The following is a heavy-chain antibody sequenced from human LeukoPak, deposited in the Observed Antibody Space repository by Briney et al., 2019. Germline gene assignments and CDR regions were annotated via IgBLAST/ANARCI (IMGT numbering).Heavy chain of an antibody. Sequence: GASVKVSCKASGGTFSSYAINWVRQAPGQGLEWMGGIIPIFDTANYAQKFQGRVTITTDESTSTAYMELSSLRSEDTAVYYCARVANQALDYWGQGTLVSVSS. D-gene: IGHD1-14*01. V-gene: IGHV1-69*05. CDR2: IIPIFDTA. J-gene: IGHJ4*02. CDR3: ARVANQALDY. CDR1: GGTFSSYA.